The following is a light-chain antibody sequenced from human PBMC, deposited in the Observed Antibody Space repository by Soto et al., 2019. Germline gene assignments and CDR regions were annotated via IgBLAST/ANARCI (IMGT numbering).Light chain of an antibody. CDR3: QQYNNYWT. CDR2: DAS. V-gene: IGKV1-5*01. Sequence: DITMNLSPSTVSASVRDRVPITCRASQSISHWLAWYQQKPGKAPNLLIYDASTLESGVPSRFSGSGSGTEFTLTISSLQPDDFATYYCQQYNNYWTFGHGTKLAIK. J-gene: IGKJ1*01. CDR1: QSISHW.